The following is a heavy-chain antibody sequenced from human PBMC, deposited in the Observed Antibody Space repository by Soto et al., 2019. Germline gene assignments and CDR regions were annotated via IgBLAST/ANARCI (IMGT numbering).Heavy chain of an antibody. D-gene: IGHD4-4*01. J-gene: IGHJ4*02. V-gene: IGHV4-30-4*01. CDR1: GGSISSGDYY. Sequence: QVHLQESRPGLVKPSQTLSLTCTVSGGSISSGDYYWNWIRQPPGKGLEWIGYTYYSGSTNYNPSLKPRLAISVDTHKNQFSLNLSSVTAADTAVYYCAREPDYSSYFDYWGQGILVTVSS. CDR2: TYYSGST. CDR3: AREPDYSSYFDY.